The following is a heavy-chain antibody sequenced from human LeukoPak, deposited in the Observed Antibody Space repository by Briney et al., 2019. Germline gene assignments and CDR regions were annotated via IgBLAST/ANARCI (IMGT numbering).Heavy chain of an antibody. V-gene: IGHV3-11*01. CDR1: GFTVSSND. CDR3: ARTNTHLDY. D-gene: IGHD1/OR15-1a*01. J-gene: IGHJ4*02. CDR2: ISSSGSTI. Sequence: GGSLRLSCAASGFTVSSNDMSWVRQAPGKGLEWVSYISSSGSTIYYADSVKGRFTISRDNAKNSLYLQMNSLRAEDTAVYYCARTNTHLDYWGQGTLVTVSS.